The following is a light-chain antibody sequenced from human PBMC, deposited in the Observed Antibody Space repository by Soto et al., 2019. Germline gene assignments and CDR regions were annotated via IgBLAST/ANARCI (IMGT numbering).Light chain of an antibody. CDR2: DTS. CDR1: QFVSRR. J-gene: IGKJ1*01. Sequence: EIVVTQSPATLSASPRDRVTLSCTASQFVSRRLAWYQQRLGQVPRLLIYDTSTRAPGISDRFRGRVSGTEFTLTISGLQSEDFGVYYCQEYIYWPPEMFGPGTTVDIK. V-gene: IGKV3-15*01. CDR3: QEYIYWPPEM.